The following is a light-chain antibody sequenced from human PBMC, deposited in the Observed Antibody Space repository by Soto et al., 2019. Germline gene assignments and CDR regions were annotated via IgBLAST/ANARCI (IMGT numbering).Light chain of an antibody. V-gene: IGKV3-15*01. CDR2: GAA. Sequence: EIVMTQSPATLSVSPGERATLSCRASQSVSSNLAWYQQKPCQAPRLVIYGAATRATGVPARLSGSGSGTEFTLTISTLQSEDFPVYYCQHYNNWPPWTIRQGTKVEIK. CDR1: QSVSSN. J-gene: IGKJ1*01. CDR3: QHYNNWPPWT.